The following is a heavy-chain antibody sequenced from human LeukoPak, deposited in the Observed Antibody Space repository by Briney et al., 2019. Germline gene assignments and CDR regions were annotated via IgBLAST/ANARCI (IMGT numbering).Heavy chain of an antibody. CDR3: ARDAQKGILRDYYYYYMDV. V-gene: IGHV1-69*13. D-gene: IGHD4-17*01. CDR1: GGTFSSYA. J-gene: IGHJ6*03. CDR2: IIPIFGTA. Sequence: SVTVSCKASGGTFSSYAISWVRQAPGQGLEWMGGIIPIFGTANYAQKFQGRVTITADESTSTAYMELSSLRSEDTAVYYCARDAQKGILRDYYYYYMDVWGKGTTVTVSS.